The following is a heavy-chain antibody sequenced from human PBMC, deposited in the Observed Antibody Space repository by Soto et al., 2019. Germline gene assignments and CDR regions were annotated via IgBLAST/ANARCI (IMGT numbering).Heavy chain of an antibody. CDR2: IYWDDER. D-gene: IGHD3-22*01. V-gene: IGHV2-5*02. CDR1: GFSPSTSGVV. CDR3: AHANTDYYDSNGYIDY. Sequence: QITLKESGPTLMKPTQTLTLTCSFSGFSPSTSGVVVGWIRQPPGKALEWLALIYWDDERRYSPSLKSRLTITKDTAKNLVVLTMTKMDPVDTATYYCAHANTDYYDSNGYIDYWGQGTLVTVSS. J-gene: IGHJ4*02.